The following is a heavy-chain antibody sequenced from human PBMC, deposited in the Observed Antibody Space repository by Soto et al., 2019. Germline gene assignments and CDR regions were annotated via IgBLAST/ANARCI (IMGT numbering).Heavy chain of an antibody. Sequence: QVQLVQSGAEVKRPGASVKVSCKASGYTFTNYAMHWVRQAPGQRLEWMGWINAGNDDTKYSQKFLGRVTITRETSANTAYMELSSLRSEDTAFYYSARDVPPAHNWFDTWGQGTLVTVSS. CDR2: INAGNDDT. CDR1: GYTFTNYA. V-gene: IGHV1-3*01. J-gene: IGHJ5*02. CDR3: ARDVPPAHNWFDT.